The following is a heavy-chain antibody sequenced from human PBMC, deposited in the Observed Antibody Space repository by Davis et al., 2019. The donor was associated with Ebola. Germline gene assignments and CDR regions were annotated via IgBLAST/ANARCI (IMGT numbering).Heavy chain of an antibody. D-gene: IGHD2-15*01. J-gene: IGHJ6*04. CDR3: ARERIVVVVAAPYYYYYGMDV. Sequence: AASVKVSCKASGYTFTGYYMHWVRQAPGQGLEWMGRINPNSGGTNYAQKFQGRVTMTRDTSISTAYMELSRLRSDDTAVYYCARERIVVVVAAPYYYYYGMDVWGKGTTVTVSS. CDR2: INPNSGGT. V-gene: IGHV1-2*06. CDR1: GYTFTGYY.